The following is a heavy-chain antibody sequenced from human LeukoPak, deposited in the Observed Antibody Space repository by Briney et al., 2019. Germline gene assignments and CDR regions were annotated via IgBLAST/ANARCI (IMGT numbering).Heavy chain of an antibody. J-gene: IGHJ4*02. D-gene: IGHD3-9*01. V-gene: IGHV4-30-2*01. CDR1: GGSISSGGYS. Sequence: SETLSLTWPLLGGSISSGGYSWSWIRQPPGKGLEWLGYIYHSGSTYYNPSLKSRITMSVDTSKNQFSLKVNSVTATDTAVYSCARHYQNRSRYGYFFDYWGQGTLVTVSS. CDR3: ARHYQNRSRYGYFFDY. CDR2: IYHSGST.